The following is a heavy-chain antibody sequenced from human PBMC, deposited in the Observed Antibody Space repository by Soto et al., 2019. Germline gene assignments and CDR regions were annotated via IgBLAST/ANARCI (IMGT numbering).Heavy chain of an antibody. CDR2: INHSGST. V-gene: IGHV4-34*01. D-gene: IGHD6-19*01. J-gene: IGHJ3*02. CDR3: ARDARSSGWYGSDAFDI. CDR1: GGSFSGYY. Sequence: QVQLQQWGAGLLKPSETLSLTCAVYGGSFSGYYWSWIRQPPGKGLEWIGEINHSGSTNYNPSLMSRVTISVDTSKNQFSLKLSSVTAADTAVYYCARDARSSGWYGSDAFDIWGQGTMVTVSS.